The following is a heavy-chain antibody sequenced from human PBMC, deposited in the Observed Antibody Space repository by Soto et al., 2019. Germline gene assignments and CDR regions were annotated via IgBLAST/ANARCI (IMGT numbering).Heavy chain of an antibody. Sequence: QVQLVQSGAAVKKPGASVKVSCTASGYTFTHYAIHWVRHAPGQRLEWMGFINAGSGNTKYSQTFQGRLTFTKDTSASTADMDLSSLRSEDTAIYYCARGLAADGAWGQGTLVTVSS. CDR2: INAGSGNT. CDR1: GYTFTHYA. J-gene: IGHJ5*02. D-gene: IGHD6-13*01. CDR3: ARGLAADGA. V-gene: IGHV1-3*01.